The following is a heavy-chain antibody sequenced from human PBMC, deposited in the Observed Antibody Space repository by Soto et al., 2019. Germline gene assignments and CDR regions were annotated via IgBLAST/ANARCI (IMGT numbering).Heavy chain of an antibody. CDR1: GGSISSYY. CDR3: ARGDSSGLNWFDP. Sequence: SETLSLTCTVSGGSISSYYWSWIRQPPGKGLEWIGYIYYSGSTNYNPSLKSRVTISVDTSKNQFSLRLSSVTAADTAVYYCARGDSSGLNWFDPWGQGTLVTVSS. V-gene: IGHV4-59*01. D-gene: IGHD6-19*01. CDR2: IYYSGST. J-gene: IGHJ5*02.